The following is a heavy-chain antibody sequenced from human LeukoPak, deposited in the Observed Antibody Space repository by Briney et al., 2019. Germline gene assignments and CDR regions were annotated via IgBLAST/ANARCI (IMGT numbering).Heavy chain of an antibody. CDR2: IYYCGST. CDR3: ARHEYSGSYYGLSWFDP. Sequence: SETLSLTCTVSGGSISSSGYYWGWIRQPPGKGLEWIASIYYCGSTYYNPSLKSRVTISVDTSKNQLSLKLSSLTAADTAVYYCARHEYSGSYYGLSWFDPWGQGTLVTVSS. J-gene: IGHJ5*02. V-gene: IGHV4-39*01. CDR1: GGSISSSGYY. D-gene: IGHD1-26*01.